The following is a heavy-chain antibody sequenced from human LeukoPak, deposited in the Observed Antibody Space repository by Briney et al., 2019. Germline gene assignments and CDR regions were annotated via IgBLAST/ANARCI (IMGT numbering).Heavy chain of an antibody. CDR2: IKQDGSEK. Sequence: PGGSLRLSCAASGFTFSDYWMGWVRQAPGKVVEWVANIKQDGSEKYSVDSVNGRFTISRDNAKNSLYLQMDSLRAEDMALYYCARVSRGIAANLCFDYWGQGTLVTVSS. D-gene: IGHD2-15*01. CDR3: ARVSRGIAANLCFDY. J-gene: IGHJ4*02. V-gene: IGHV3-7*01. CDR1: GFTFSDYW.